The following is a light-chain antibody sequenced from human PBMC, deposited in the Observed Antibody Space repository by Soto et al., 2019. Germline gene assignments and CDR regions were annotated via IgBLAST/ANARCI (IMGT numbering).Light chain of an antibody. V-gene: IGLV2-14*01. CDR2: EVT. CDR3: SSHTSGSTRV. Sequence: SALTQPASVSGSPGQSIAISCPGTSSDVGGHDYVSWYQQQPDKAPKLMIYEVTKRPSGVSNRFSGSKSGNTASLTISGLQSEDEADYYCSSHTSGSTRVFGTGTKVTVL. J-gene: IGLJ1*01. CDR1: SSDVGGHDY.